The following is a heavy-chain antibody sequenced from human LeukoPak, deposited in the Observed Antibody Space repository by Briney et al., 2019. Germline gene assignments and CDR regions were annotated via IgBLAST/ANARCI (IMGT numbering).Heavy chain of an antibody. Sequence: SETLSLTCTVSGGSISTYYWNWIRQSPGKGLEWIGSIYYSGSTYYSPSLKNRVAISVDTSKNQFTLKLSSVTAADTAVYYCARDLSPYSSGWSWGQGTLVTVSS. CDR3: ARDLSPYSSGWS. J-gene: IGHJ5*02. CDR2: IYYSGST. CDR1: GGSISTYY. D-gene: IGHD6-19*01. V-gene: IGHV4-59*04.